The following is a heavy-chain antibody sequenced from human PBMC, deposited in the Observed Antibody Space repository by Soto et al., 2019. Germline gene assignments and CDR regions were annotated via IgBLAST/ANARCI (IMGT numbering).Heavy chain of an antibody. CDR3: ARERRDGYNYSDY. Sequence: SETLSLTCTVSGGSISSGDYHGSWIRHPPGKGLEWIGYIYYSGSTYYNPSLKSRVTISVDTSKNQFSLKLSSVTAADTAVYYCARERRDGYNYSDYWGQGTLVTVS. V-gene: IGHV4-30-4*01. J-gene: IGHJ4*02. D-gene: IGHD5-12*01. CDR2: IYYSGST. CDR1: GGSISSGDYH.